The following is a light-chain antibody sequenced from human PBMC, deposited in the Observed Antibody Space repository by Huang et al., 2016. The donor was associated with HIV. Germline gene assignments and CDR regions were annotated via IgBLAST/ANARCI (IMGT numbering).Light chain of an antibody. CDR1: QSVLYSSNNKNS. Sequence: DIVMTQSPDALAVSLGERATINCKSSQSVLYSSNNKNSLAWYQQKPGQPPKLLIYLASAQEYGVPEGFGGGGSGTDFSITISSLQAEDVAVYYCQQYYSTPRTFGQGTKLEIK. V-gene: IGKV4-1*01. CDR3: QQYYSTPRT. CDR2: LAS. J-gene: IGKJ2*01.